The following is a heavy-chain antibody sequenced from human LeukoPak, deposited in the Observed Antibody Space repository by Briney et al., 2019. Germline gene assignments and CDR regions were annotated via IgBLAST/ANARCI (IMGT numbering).Heavy chain of an antibody. J-gene: IGHJ4*02. CDR2: ISSSGSTI. D-gene: IGHD5-12*01. CDR1: GFTFSSYE. Sequence: GGSLRLSCAASGFTFSSYEMNWVRQAPGKGLEWVSYISSSGSTIYYADSVKGRFTISRDNAKSSLYLQMNSLRAEDTAVYYCVRDGGVSGYDLLDYWGQGTLVTVSS. V-gene: IGHV3-48*03. CDR3: VRDGGVSGYDLLDY.